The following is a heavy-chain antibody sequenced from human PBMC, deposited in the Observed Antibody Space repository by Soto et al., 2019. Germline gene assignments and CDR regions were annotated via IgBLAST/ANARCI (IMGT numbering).Heavy chain of an antibody. CDR3: ARGGIVVVPAAIRAADFDY. Sequence: ASVKVSCKASGYTFTGYYMHWVRQAPGQGLEWMGWINPNSGGTNYAQKFQGWVTMTRDTSTSTAYMELSRLRSDDTAVYYCARGGIVVVPAAIRAADFDYWGQGTLVTVSS. D-gene: IGHD2-2*01. J-gene: IGHJ4*02. CDR1: GYTFTGYY. V-gene: IGHV1-2*04. CDR2: INPNSGGT.